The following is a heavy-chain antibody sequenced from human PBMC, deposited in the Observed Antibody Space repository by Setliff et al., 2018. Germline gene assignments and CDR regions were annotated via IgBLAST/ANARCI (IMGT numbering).Heavy chain of an antibody. CDR3: ARRETYYNFWSGYYAY. CDR2: IYYSGST. D-gene: IGHD3-3*01. CDR1: GGSISSSSYY. Sequence: SETLSLTCTVSGGSISSSSYYWGWIRQPPGKGLEWIGSIYYSGSTYYNPSLKSRVTISVDTSKNQFSLKLSSVTAADTAVYYCARRETYYNFWSGYYAYWAQ. J-gene: IGHJ4*02. V-gene: IGHV4-39*07.